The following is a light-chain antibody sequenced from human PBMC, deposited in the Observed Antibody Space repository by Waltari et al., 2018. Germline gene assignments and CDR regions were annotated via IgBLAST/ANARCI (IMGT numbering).Light chain of an antibody. V-gene: IGLV1-44*01. CDR3: AVWDDSLGGV. Sequence: QSVLTQPPSVSGTPGQRVTLSCSGINSNIGGNSVNWYQQLPGTAPKLLIYNDNQGPSGVPYRFSASKSGTSASLAITGLQSEDDAYYYCAVWDDSLGGVFGGGTKLTVL. J-gene: IGLJ3*02. CDR2: NDN. CDR1: NSNIGGNS.